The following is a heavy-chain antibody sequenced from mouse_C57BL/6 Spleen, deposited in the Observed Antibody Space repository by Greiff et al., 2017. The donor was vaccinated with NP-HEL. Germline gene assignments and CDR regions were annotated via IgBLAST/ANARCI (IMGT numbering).Heavy chain of an antibody. CDR1: GYTFTSYW. CDR2: IHPNSGST. Sequence: QVHVKQPGAELVKPGASVKLSCKASGYTFTSYWMHWVKQRPGQGLEWIGMIHPNSGSTNYNEKFKSKATLTVDKSSSTAYMQLSSLTSEDSAVYYCARTTVVPTGYWGQGTTLTVSS. CDR3: ARTTVVPTGY. J-gene: IGHJ2*01. D-gene: IGHD1-1*01. V-gene: IGHV1-64*01.